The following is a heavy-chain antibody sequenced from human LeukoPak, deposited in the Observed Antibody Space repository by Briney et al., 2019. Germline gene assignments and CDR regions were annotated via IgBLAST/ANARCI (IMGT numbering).Heavy chain of an antibody. D-gene: IGHD4-23*01. CDR2: VNINGGST. Sequence: PGGSLRLSCSASGFSFSNFAMHWVRQAPGKGLEYVSGVNINGGSTYYADSVKGRFTISRDSSKNTLYLQMNSLKAEDTAVYYCAKARRGVVPHNFDYWGQGTLVTVS. CDR1: GFSFSNFA. CDR3: AKARRGVVPHNFDY. J-gene: IGHJ4*02. V-gene: IGHV3-64*04.